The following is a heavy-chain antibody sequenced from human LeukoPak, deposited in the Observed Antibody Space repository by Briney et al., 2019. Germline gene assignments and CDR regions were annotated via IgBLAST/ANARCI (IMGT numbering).Heavy chain of an antibody. CDR1: GFTFSSYA. Sequence: GGSLRLSCAASGFTFSSYAMHWVRQAPGKGLEWVAVISYDGSNRYYADSVKGRFTISRDNSKNTLYLQMNSLRAEDTAVYYCAREADYWGQGTLVTVSS. CDR3: AREADY. V-gene: IGHV3-30-3*01. J-gene: IGHJ4*02. CDR2: ISYDGSNR.